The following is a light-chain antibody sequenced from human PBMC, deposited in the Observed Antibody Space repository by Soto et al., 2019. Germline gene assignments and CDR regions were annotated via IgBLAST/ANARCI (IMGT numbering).Light chain of an antibody. CDR3: SSYTSSITLL. Sequence: QSALTQPASVSGSPGQSITISCTGTSSDVGSYDYVSWYQQHPGKAPRLMIYEVSNRPSGVSTRFSGSKSGNTASLTISGLQPEDEADYYCSSYTSSITLLFGGGTKLTVL. CDR1: SSDVGSYDY. V-gene: IGLV2-14*01. CDR2: EVS. J-gene: IGLJ2*01.